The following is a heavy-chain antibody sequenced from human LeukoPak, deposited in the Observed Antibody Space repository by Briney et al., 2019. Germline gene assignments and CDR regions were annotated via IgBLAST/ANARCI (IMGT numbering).Heavy chain of an antibody. CDR3: ARLVKAAGFYYYYGMDV. D-gene: IGHD6-13*01. V-gene: IGHV4-59*08. CDR1: GGSISSYY. CDR2: IYYSGST. J-gene: IGHJ6*02. Sequence: SETLSHTCTVSGGSISSYYWSWIRQPPGKGLEWIGYIYYSGSTNYNPSLKSRVTISVDTSKNQFSLKLSSVTAADTAVYYCARLVKAAGFYYYYGMDVWGQGTTVTVSS.